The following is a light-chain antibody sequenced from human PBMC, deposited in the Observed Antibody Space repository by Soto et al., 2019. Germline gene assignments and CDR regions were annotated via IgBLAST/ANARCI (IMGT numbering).Light chain of an antibody. J-gene: IGKJ5*01. CDR3: QQYSSSPSIT. CDR1: QSVSIN. Sequence: EIVLTQSPGTPSVSPGERATLSCRASQSVSINLAWYQQKPGQAPRLLIYDASTRATGIPDRFSGSGSGTDFTLTISRLEPEDFAVYYCQQYSSSPSITFGQGTRLEIK. V-gene: IGKV3-20*01. CDR2: DAS.